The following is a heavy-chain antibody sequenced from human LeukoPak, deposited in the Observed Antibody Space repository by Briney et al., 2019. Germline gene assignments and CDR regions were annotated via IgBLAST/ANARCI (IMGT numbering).Heavy chain of an antibody. CDR3: ARAGGYSRPGNY. Sequence: GGSLRLSCAASGFTFSSYSMNWVRQAPGKGLEWVSSISSSSSYIYYADSVKGRFTISRDNAKNSLYLQMNSLRAEDTAVYYCARAGGYSRPGNYWGQGTLVTVSS. J-gene: IGHJ4*02. V-gene: IGHV3-21*01. CDR1: GFTFSSYS. D-gene: IGHD5-12*01. CDR2: ISSSSSYI.